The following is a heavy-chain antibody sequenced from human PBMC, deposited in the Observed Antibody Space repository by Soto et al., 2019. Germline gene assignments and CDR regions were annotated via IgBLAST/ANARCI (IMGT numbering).Heavy chain of an antibody. J-gene: IGHJ4*02. CDR3: ARLGEYSSGWYTTTAIDY. D-gene: IGHD6-19*01. CDR2: IYYSGST. V-gene: IGHV4-39*01. CDR1: GGSISSSSYY. Sequence: SSETLSLTCTVSGGSISSSSYYWGWIRQPPGKGLEWIGSIYYSGSTYYNPSLKSRVTISVDTSKNQFSLKLSSVTAADTAVYYCARLGEYSSGWYTTTAIDYWGQGTLVTVSS.